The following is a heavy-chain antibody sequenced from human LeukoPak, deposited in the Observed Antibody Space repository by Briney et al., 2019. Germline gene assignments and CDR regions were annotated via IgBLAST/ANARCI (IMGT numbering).Heavy chain of an antibody. CDR2: IWYDGSKK. J-gene: IGHJ4*02. V-gene: IGHV3-33*01. Sequence: GGSLRLSCAASGFTFSSHGMHWVRQAPGKGLEGVAVIWYDGSKKQYADSVKGRFTVSRDNSKNTLYLQMNSLRAEDTAVYYCARVLTASLDYWGQGTLVTISS. D-gene: IGHD5-18*01. CDR3: ARVLTASLDY. CDR1: GFTFSSHG.